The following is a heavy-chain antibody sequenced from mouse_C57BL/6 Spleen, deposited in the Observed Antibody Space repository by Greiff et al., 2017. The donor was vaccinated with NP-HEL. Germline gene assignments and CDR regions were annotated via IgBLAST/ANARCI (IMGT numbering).Heavy chain of an antibody. D-gene: IGHD1-1*01. J-gene: IGHJ2*01. Sequence: QVHVKQPGAELVKPGASVKLSCKASGYTFTSYWMHWVKQRPGRGLEWIGRIDPNSGGTKYNEKFKSKATLTVDKPSSTAYMQLSSLTSEDSAGYYCERGYYGSSSGYFGYWGQGTTVTVSS. CDR2: IDPNSGGT. V-gene: IGHV1-72*01. CDR1: GYTFTSYW. CDR3: ERGYYGSSSGYFGY.